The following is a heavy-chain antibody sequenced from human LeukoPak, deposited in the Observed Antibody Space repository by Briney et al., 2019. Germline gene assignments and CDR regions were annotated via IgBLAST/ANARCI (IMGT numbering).Heavy chain of an antibody. Sequence: GGSLRLSCAASGFTFSSNWMQWVRQAPGKGLEYVSAISSNGGSTYYADSVKGRFTTSRDNSKNTLYLQMSSLRAEDTAVYYCVKDGSGSYYTYYFDYWGQGTLVTVSS. D-gene: IGHD3-10*01. CDR3: VKDGSGSYYTYYFDY. CDR1: GFTFSSNW. CDR2: ISSNGGST. J-gene: IGHJ4*02. V-gene: IGHV3-64D*06.